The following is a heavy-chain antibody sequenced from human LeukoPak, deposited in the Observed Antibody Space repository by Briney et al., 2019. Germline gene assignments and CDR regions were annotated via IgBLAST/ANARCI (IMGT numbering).Heavy chain of an antibody. CDR2: ISSSSSYI. J-gene: IGHJ6*03. V-gene: IGHV3-21*01. CDR3: AREHSGYDFPGRDYYYMDV. CDR1: GFTFSTYS. Sequence: GGSLRLSCAASGFTFSTYSMNWVRQAPGKGLEWVSSISSSSSYIYYADSVKGRFTISRDNAKNSLYLQMNSLRAEDTAVYYCAREHSGYDFPGRDYYYMDVWGKGTTVTVSS. D-gene: IGHD5-12*01.